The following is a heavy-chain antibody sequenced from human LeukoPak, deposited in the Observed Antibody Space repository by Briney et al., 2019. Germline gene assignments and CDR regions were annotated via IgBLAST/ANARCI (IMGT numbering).Heavy chain of an antibody. CDR3: ARDRRYYDSSPPGYMDV. CDR2: ISSSSSYI. CDR1: GFTFGDYA. V-gene: IGHV3-21*01. Sequence: GGSLRLSCTASGFTFGDYAMSWVRQAPGKGLEWASSISSSSSYIYYADSVKGRFTISRDNAKNSLYLQMNSLRAEDTAVYYCARDRRYYDSSPPGYMDVWGKGTTVTVSS. D-gene: IGHD3-22*01. J-gene: IGHJ6*03.